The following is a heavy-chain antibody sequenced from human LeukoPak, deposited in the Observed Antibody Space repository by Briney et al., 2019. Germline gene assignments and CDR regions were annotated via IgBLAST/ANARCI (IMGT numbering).Heavy chain of an antibody. CDR3: ARTTVFDY. J-gene: IGHJ4*02. V-gene: IGHV3-74*01. Sequence: PGGSLRLSCAASGFTFSSHLMHWVRQAPGKGLVWVSRISSDGTYTNYADSVRGRFTISRDNAKNSLYLQMNSLRVEDTAVYYCARTTVFDYWGQGTLVTVSS. CDR1: GFTFSSHL. CDR2: ISSDGTYT. D-gene: IGHD4-17*01.